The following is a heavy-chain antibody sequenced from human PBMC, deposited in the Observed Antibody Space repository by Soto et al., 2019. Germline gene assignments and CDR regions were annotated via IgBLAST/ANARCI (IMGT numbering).Heavy chain of an antibody. V-gene: IGHV1-24*01. CDR1: GYTLTELS. Sequence: QVQLVPSGAEVKKPGASVKVSCKVSGYTLTELSMHWVRQAPGKGLEWMGGFDPEDGDTINAQKFQGRVTMTKDTSTDTAYMELSSRRSEDTAVYYCETARKIAVACTAPGFDYWGQGTLVTVSS. CDR3: ETARKIAVACTAPGFDY. J-gene: IGHJ4*02. D-gene: IGHD6-19*01. CDR2: FDPEDGDT.